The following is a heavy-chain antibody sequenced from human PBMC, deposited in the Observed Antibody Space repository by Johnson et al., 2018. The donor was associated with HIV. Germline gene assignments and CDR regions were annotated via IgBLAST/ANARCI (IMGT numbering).Heavy chain of an antibody. CDR3: SRGRPRWDPLWGGAFDF. D-gene: IGHD1-26*01. CDR1: GFTFSSFA. Sequence: QVQLVESGGGVVQPGRSLRLSCAASGFTFSSFAMHWVRQAPGKGLAWVAVIAYDGSAKYSADSVKGRFTLSRDSSKNTRYLQMSSLRAEDTPVYYCSRGRPRWDPLWGGAFDFWGQGTMVTVSS. CDR2: IAYDGSAK. V-gene: IGHV3-30*04. J-gene: IGHJ3*01.